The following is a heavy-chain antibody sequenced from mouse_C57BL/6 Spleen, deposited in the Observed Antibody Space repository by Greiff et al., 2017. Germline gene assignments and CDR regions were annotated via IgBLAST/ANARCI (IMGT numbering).Heavy chain of an antibody. J-gene: IGHJ1*03. Sequence: VQLVESGPELVKPGASVKISCKASGYAFSSSWMNWVKQRPGKGLEWIGRIYPGDGDTNYNGKFKGKATLTADKSSSTAYMQLSSLTSEDSAVYFCARWTITTVVATGYFDVWGTGTTVTVSS. CDR1: GYAFSSSW. V-gene: IGHV1-82*01. CDR2: IYPGDGDT. D-gene: IGHD1-1*01. CDR3: ARWTITTVVATGYFDV.